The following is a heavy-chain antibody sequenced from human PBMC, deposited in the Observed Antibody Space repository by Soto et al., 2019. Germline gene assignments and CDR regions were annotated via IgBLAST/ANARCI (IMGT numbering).Heavy chain of an antibody. CDR2: ITDTGGDA. J-gene: IGHJ4*02. D-gene: IGHD3-10*01. Sequence: EVQLLESGGDLIQPGGSLRLSCVASGLTFGSRAMSWVRQSPGEGLEWVSTITDTGGDAKYADSVRGRFAISRDNSKNTLYMQLSARRDEDSAIYFCVRGSKDSYPGSRIFDFWGRGTLVTVSA. V-gene: IGHV3-23*01. CDR3: VRGSKDSYPGSRIFDF. CDR1: GLTFGSRA.